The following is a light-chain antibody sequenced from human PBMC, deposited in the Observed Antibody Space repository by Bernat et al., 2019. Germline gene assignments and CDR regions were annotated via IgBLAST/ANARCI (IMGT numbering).Light chain of an antibody. CDR1: QTISKY. Sequence: DIQMTQPPSSLSASVGDRVTITCRASQTISKYLNWYQQKSGKAPNLLIYAASSLQSGVTSRFSGSGFGTNFTLTITNLQPEDFATYYCQQSFTSFSFGGGTTVEIK. CDR2: AAS. V-gene: IGKV1-39*01. J-gene: IGKJ4*01. CDR3: QQSFTSFS.